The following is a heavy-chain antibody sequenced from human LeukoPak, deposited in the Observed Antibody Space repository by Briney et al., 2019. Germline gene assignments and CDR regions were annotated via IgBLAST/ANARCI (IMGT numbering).Heavy chain of an antibody. CDR2: ISGSGGST. Sequence: PGGSLRLSCAASGFAFSSYAMSWVRQAPGKGLEWVSAISGSGGSTYYADSVKGRFTISRDNSKNTLYLQMNSLRAEDTAVYYCAKDVGHGSGSYYNFGYFDYWGQGTLVTVSS. J-gene: IGHJ4*02. D-gene: IGHD3-10*01. CDR1: GFAFSSYA. V-gene: IGHV3-23*01. CDR3: AKDVGHGSGSYYNFGYFDY.